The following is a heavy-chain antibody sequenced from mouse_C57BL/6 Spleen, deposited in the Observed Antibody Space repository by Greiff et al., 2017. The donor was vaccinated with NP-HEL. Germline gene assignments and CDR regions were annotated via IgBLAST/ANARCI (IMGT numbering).Heavy chain of an antibody. Sequence: EVMLVESGPGLAKPSQTLSLTCSVTGYSITSDYWNWIRKFPGNKLEYMGYISYSGSTYYNPSLKSRISITRDTSKNQYYLQLNSVTTEDTATYYCARKDISYSNYWYFDVWGTGTTVTVSS. CDR1: GYSITSDY. V-gene: IGHV3-8*01. J-gene: IGHJ1*03. CDR3: ARKDISYSNYWYFDV. D-gene: IGHD2-5*01. CDR2: ISYSGST.